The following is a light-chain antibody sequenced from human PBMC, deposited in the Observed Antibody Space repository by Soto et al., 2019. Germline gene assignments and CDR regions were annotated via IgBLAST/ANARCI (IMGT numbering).Light chain of an antibody. CDR1: QSVGSN. CDR2: GAS. Sequence: EIVMTQSPATLSVSPGERATLSCRASQSVGSNFALYQQKPGQSPRLLVYGASTRATGIPARFGGSGSGTEFSRTISGLQSEDSGDYYCQQYDRWPRSFGHGTKVDI. CDR3: QQYDRWPRS. V-gene: IGKV3-15*01. J-gene: IGKJ1*01.